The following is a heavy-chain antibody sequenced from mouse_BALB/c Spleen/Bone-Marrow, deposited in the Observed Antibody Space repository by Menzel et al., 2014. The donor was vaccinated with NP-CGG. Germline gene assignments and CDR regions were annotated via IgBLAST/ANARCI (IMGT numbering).Heavy chain of an antibody. V-gene: IGHV5-17*02. CDR3: ARSRGNYLYYAMDY. D-gene: IGHD2-1*01. J-gene: IGHJ4*01. CDR1: GFTFSSFG. CDR2: ISSGSSTI. Sequence: EVQGVESGGGLVQPGGSRKLSCAASGFTFSSFGMHWVRQAPEKGLEWVAYISSGSSTIYYADTVKGRFTISRDNPKNTLFLQMTSLRSEDTAMYYGARSRGNYLYYAMDYWGQGTSVTVSS.